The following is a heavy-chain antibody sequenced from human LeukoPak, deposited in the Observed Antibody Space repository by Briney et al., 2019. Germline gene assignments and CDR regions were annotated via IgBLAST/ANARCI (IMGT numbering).Heavy chain of an antibody. CDR1: GFTFSVYA. D-gene: IGHD3-9*01. J-gene: IGHJ4*02. V-gene: IGHV3-23*01. CDR2: IGASGGST. CDR3: AKAEGYDILTGLDY. Sequence: GGSLRLSCEASGFTFSVYAVSWVRQAPGKGLEWVSGIGASGGSTYYADSVKGRFTISRDNSKNTLYLQMNSLRTEDTAVYYCAKAEGYDILTGLDYWGQGTLVTVSS.